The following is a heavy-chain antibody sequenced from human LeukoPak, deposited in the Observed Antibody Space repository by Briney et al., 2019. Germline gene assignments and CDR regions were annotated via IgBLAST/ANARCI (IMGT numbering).Heavy chain of an antibody. V-gene: IGHV1-18*01. CDR1: GYTFPSYG. CDR3: ARHYCSSTSCPVDY. CDR2: ISAYNGNT. J-gene: IGHJ4*02. Sequence: ASVKVSCKASGYTFPSYGISWVRQAPGQGLEWMGWISAYNGNTNYAQKLQGRVTMTTDTSTSTAYMELRSLRSDDTAVYYCARHYCSSTSCPVDYWGQGTLVTVSS. D-gene: IGHD2-2*01.